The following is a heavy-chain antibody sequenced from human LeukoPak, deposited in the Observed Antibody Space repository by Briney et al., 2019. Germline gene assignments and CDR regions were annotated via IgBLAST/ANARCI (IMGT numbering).Heavy chain of an antibody. Sequence: GGSLTLSCVGSGFTFSSFAMSWVRQAPGKGLEWVSTVSGGGAYTYYADSVKGRFTVSRDDSKSMHFLQMNSLRPEDTALYFCAKRITVSAGYYLDAWGQGTLVTVSS. CDR1: GFTFSSFA. J-gene: IGHJ4*02. V-gene: IGHV3-23*01. D-gene: IGHD2-8*01. CDR2: VSGGGAYT. CDR3: AKRITVSAGYYLDA.